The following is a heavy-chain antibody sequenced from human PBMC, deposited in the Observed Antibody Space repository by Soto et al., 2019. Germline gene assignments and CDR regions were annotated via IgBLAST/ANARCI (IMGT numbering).Heavy chain of an antibody. CDR1: VFTFIDFG. CDR3: AKTATYVDGYDNTGYSSEDY. Sequence: PGWSLRLSCELSVFTFIDFGLDWVRQAPGKGLEWVAIISHDGSKRFYADSVKGRFTISRDNSKNTLYLQMSSLRPEDTALYYCAKTATYVDGYDNTGYSSEDYWGHGTLVTVSS. CDR2: ISHDGSKR. V-gene: IGHV3-30*18. J-gene: IGHJ4*01. D-gene: IGHD3-22*01.